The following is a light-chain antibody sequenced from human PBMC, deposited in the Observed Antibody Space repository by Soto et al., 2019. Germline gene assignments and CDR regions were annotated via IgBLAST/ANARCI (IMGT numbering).Light chain of an antibody. CDR2: GAT. J-gene: IGKJ4*01. CDR3: QQYDRSPLT. Sequence: EIVLTQSPGTLSLSPGERATLSCRASQSVSSNFLAWYQQKPGQAPRLLIYGATSRATGIPDRFSGSGSGTDFTLTISRLEPEDLAVYYCQQYDRSPLTFGGGTKLDIK. V-gene: IGKV3-20*01. CDR1: QSVSSNF.